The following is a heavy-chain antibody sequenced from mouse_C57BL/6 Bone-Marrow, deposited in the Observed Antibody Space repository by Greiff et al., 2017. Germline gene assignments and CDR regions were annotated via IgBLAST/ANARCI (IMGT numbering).Heavy chain of an antibody. CDR3: NRDSNHEYYAMAY. Sequence: VQLQQSGPELVKPGASVKISCKASGYSFTGYYMNWVKQSPEKSLEWIGEINPSTGGTTYNQKFKAKATLTVDKSSSTAYMQLKSLTSEDSAVYYGNRDSNHEYYAMAYWGQGTSVTVSA. CDR1: GYSFTGYY. V-gene: IGHV1-42*01. CDR2: INPSTGGT. J-gene: IGHJ4*01. D-gene: IGHD2-5*01.